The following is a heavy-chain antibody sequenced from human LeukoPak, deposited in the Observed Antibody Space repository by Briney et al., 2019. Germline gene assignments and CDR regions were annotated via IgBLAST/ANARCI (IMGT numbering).Heavy chain of an antibody. CDR3: ARDRRSGVIRPPD. V-gene: IGHV4-4*02. J-gene: IGHJ3*01. D-gene: IGHD3-10*01. CDR2: SYHSGTT. CDR1: GGSISSSNW. Sequence: PSGSLSLTCAVSGGSISSSNWWSWVRQPPGKGLEWIGESYHSGTTNYNPSLKSRVTISVDKSKNQFFLKLSSVTAADTAVYYCARDRRSGVIRPPDWGQGTMVTVS.